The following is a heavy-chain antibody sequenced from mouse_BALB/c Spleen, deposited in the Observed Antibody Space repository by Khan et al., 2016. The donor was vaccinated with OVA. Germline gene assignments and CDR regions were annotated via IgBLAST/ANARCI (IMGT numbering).Heavy chain of an antibody. Sequence: EVELVESGGGVVKPGGSLKLSCSASGFTFSSFAMSWVRQTPEKRLEWVATISSGGHYTFYPDSVKGRFTISRDSARNTLFQQMSSLLSEDTGMYYCARSFVDDYAMNYWGQGTSDTVSS. J-gene: IGHJ4*01. CDR3: ARSFVDDYAMNY. CDR2: ISSGGHYT. V-gene: IGHV5-9-3*01. CDR1: GFTFSSFA.